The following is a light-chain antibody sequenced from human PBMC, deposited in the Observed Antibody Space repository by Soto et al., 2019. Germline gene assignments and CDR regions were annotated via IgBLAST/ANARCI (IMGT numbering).Light chain of an antibody. J-gene: IGLJ3*02. CDR3: QSYDSTNRV. CDR2: EDD. V-gene: IGLV6-57*01. CDR1: SGSIASHY. Sequence: NFMLTQPHSVSESPGKTVTISCTRSSGSIASHYVQWYQQRPGSSPTPVIYEDDQRPSGVPDRFSGSIDESSNSASLTISGLKSEDEADYYCQSYDSTNRVFGGGTKLTVL.